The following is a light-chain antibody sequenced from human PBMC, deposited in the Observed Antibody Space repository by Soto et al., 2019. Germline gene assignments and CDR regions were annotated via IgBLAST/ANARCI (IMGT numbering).Light chain of an antibody. CDR2: DVT. Sequence: QSALTQPASVSGSPGQSITISCTGTSSDVGSYNLVSWYQQHPGKAPKLIIYDVTLRPSGVSNRFSGSKSGNTASLTISGLQAEDEADFYCSSFSRSTPLVFGTGTKLTVL. J-gene: IGLJ1*01. CDR1: SSDVGSYNL. V-gene: IGLV2-14*02. CDR3: SSFSRSTPLV.